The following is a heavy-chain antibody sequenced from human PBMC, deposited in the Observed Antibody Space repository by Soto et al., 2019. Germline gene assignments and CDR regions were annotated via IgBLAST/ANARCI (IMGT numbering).Heavy chain of an antibody. V-gene: IGHV4-39*01. CDR2: INHSGST. Sequence: QLQLQESGPGLVKPSETLSLTCRVSDGSMNSDSSYWGWIRQPPGKGLEWIGVINHSGSTYHNLSLKGRVTMSVAASRNQFTRKLTSMTAADTAVYYCARLGGYVSVGYYYLWDSWGQGTLVTVSS. CDR1: DGSMNSDSSY. J-gene: IGHJ4*02. D-gene: IGHD3-22*01. CDR3: ARLGGYVSVGYYYLWDS.